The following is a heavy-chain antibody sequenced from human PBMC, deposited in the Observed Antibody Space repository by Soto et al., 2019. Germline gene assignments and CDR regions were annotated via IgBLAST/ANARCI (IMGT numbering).Heavy chain of an antibody. CDR2: FIPILDVA. CDR1: GNTFNSHI. J-gene: IGHJ4*02. CDR3: ARRDYYGSGSGDY. Sequence: QVQLVQSGAEVKKPGSSVKVSCKTSGNTFNSHIISWVRQAPGQGLEWIGRFIPILDVAHYAQKFQGRVTLTADKSTSTAYMELRSLRSDDTAVYYCARRDYYGSGSGDYWGQGTLVTVSS. D-gene: IGHD3-10*01. V-gene: IGHV1-69*02.